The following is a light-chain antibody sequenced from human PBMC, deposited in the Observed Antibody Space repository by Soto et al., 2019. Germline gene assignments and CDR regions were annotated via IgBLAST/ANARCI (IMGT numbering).Light chain of an antibody. CDR2: INSDGSH. V-gene: IGLV4-69*01. CDR3: QTWGTGIRV. CDR1: SGHSSYA. Sequence: QPVLTQSPSASASLGASVRLTCTLSSGHSSYAIAWHQQQPGKGPRYVMKINSDGSHSKGDGIPDRFSGSRSGAERSLTISSLQSEDEADYYCQTWGTGIRVFGGGTKLTVL. J-gene: IGLJ2*01.